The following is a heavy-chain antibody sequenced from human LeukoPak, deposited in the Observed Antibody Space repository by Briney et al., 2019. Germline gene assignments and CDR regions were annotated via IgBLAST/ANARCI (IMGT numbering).Heavy chain of an antibody. CDR2: INPSGGST. Sequence: GASVKVSCKASGYTFTSYYMHWVRQAPGQGLEWMGIINPSGGSTSYAQKFQGRVTMTRDTSTSTAYMELSSLRSEDTAVYYCARSYYYDSSGYYDNESLDYWGQGTLVTVSS. D-gene: IGHD3-22*01. CDR3: ARSYYYDSSGYYDNESLDY. J-gene: IGHJ4*02. V-gene: IGHV1-46*01. CDR1: GYTFTSYY.